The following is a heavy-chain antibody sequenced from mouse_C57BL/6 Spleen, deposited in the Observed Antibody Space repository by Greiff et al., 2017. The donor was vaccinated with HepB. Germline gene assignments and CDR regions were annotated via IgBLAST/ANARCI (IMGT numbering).Heavy chain of an antibody. CDR3: ARGLPRHYCGSGWYFDV. CDR1: GYTFTSYW. CDR2: IDPSDSET. D-gene: IGHD1-1*01. Sequence: QVQLQQPGAELVRPGSSVKLSCKASGYTFTSYWMHWVKQRPIQGLEWIGNIDPSDSETHYNQKFKDKATLTVDKSSSTAYMQLSSLTSEDSAVYYCARGLPRHYCGSGWYFDVWGTGTTVTVSS. J-gene: IGHJ1*03. V-gene: IGHV1-52*01.